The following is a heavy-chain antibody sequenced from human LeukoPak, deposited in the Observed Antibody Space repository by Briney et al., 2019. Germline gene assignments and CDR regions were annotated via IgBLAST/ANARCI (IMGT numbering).Heavy chain of an antibody. CDR3: ANKGGYCSGGTCYGPLDF. CDR1: GFVFSNYA. Sequence: GGSLRLSCAASGFVFSNYAMNWVRQAPGKGLEWVAAISGSGDNTYYADSEKGRFTISRDNSKNTLYLQMNSLRAEDMAVYYCANKGGYCSGGTCYGPLDFWGQGTLVTVSS. D-gene: IGHD2-15*01. V-gene: IGHV3-23*01. J-gene: IGHJ4*02. CDR2: ISGSGDNT.